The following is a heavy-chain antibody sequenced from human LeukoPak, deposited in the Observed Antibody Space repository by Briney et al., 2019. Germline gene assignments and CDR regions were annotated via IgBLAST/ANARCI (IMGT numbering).Heavy chain of an antibody. D-gene: IGHD2-2*01. Sequence: PSETLSLTCAVYGGSFSGYYWSWIRQPPGKGLEWIGEINHSGSTNYNPSLKSRVTISVDTSKNQFSLKLSSVTAADTAVYYCARDVTALDSWGQGTLVTVSS. CDR1: GGSFSGYY. J-gene: IGHJ4*02. CDR3: ARDVTALDS. V-gene: IGHV4-34*01. CDR2: INHSGST.